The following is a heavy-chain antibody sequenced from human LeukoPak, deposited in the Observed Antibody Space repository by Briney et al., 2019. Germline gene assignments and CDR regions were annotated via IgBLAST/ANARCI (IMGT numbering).Heavy chain of an antibody. D-gene: IGHD1-1*01. V-gene: IGHV4-59*01. Sequence: SETLSLTCTVSGGSISSYYWSWIRQPPGKGLEWIGHIYYSGSTNYNPSLKSRVTISVDTSKNLFSLKLSSVTAADTAVYYCARLRGGWNDVQENWFDPWGQGTLVTVSS. CDR3: ARLRGGWNDVQENWFDP. J-gene: IGHJ5*02. CDR2: IYYSGST. CDR1: GGSISSYY.